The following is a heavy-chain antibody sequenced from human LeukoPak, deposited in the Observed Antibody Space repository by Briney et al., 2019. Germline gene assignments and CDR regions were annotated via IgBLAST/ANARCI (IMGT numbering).Heavy chain of an antibody. V-gene: IGHV4-34*01. Sequence: PWETLSLTCAVYGVSFNGYYWSWIRPPPGKGLEWIGEINHSGSTHYHPSLKSRVTISVDTSKNQFSLKLSSVTAADTAVYYYARGRPITLVRGVGPDYWGQGTLVTVSS. CDR3: ARGRPITLVRGVGPDY. CDR2: INHSGST. J-gene: IGHJ4*02. CDR1: GVSFNGYY. D-gene: IGHD3-10*01.